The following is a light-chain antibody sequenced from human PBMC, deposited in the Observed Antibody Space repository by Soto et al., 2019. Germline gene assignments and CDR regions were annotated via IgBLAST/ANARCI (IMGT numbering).Light chain of an antibody. CDR1: QSAGNF. V-gene: IGKV3D-15*01. CDR2: YIS. J-gene: IGKJ5*01. Sequence: IGMKLSLATLSVNKRETAPLSCRDSQSAGNFLAWYQQKPGLPPRLRIYYISASATGIPARFSGSGSGTEFALTINSLQSEDSAGYYCKEPTHRPIPSAHGTLLEIK. CDR3: KEPTHRPIP.